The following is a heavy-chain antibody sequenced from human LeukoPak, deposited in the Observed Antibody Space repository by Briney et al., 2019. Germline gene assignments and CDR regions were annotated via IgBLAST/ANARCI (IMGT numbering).Heavy chain of an antibody. J-gene: IGHJ5*02. CDR2: FDPEDGET. CDR1: GYXLTELS. CDR3: ATVKWLQTFDP. Sequence: ASVKVSCKVSGYXLTELSIHWVRQAPGKGLEWMGGFDPEDGETIYAQKFQGRVTMTEDTSTDTAYMELSSLRSEDTAVYYCATVKWLQTFDPWGQGTLVTVSS. V-gene: IGHV1-24*01. D-gene: IGHD3-22*01.